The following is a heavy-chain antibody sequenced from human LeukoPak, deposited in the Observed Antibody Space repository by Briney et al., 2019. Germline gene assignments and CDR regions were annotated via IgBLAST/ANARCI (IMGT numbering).Heavy chain of an antibody. CDR2: ISAYNGHT. CDR1: GYTFTSYG. Sequence: GASVKVSCKASGYTFTSYGVNWVRQAPGQGLEWMGWISAYNGHTNYAQKFQGRVTITRNTSISTAYMELSSLRSEDTAVYYCARGPDLYYYYYMDVWGKGTTVTVSS. CDR3: ARGPDLYYYYYMDV. J-gene: IGHJ6*03. V-gene: IGHV1-8*03.